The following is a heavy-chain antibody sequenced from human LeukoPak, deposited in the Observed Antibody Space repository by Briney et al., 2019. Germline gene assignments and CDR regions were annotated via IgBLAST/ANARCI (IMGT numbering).Heavy chain of an antibody. V-gene: IGHV3-53*01. J-gene: IGHJ6*02. Sequence: GGSLRLSCAASGFTVSTNYMNWVRQAPGKGLEWVSVINIGGSTYYADSVKGRFTISRDNSKNTPYLQMNSLRAEDTAVYYCARDTVTTFRFRDYYYYGMDVWGQGTTVTVSS. D-gene: IGHD4-17*01. CDR2: INIGGST. CDR3: ARDTVTTFRFRDYYYYGMDV. CDR1: GFTVSTNY.